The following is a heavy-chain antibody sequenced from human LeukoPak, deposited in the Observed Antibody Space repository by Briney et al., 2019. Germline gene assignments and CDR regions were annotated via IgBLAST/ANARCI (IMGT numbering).Heavy chain of an antibody. CDR2: IYHSGST. V-gene: IGHV4-38-2*02. CDR1: GYSISSGYY. CDR3: ASLKYYYDSSGYPVGAFDI. J-gene: IGHJ3*02. D-gene: IGHD3-22*01. Sequence: SETLSLTCTVSGYSISSGYYWGWIRQPPGKGLEWIGSIYHSGSTYYNPSLKSRVTISVDTSKNQFSLKLSSVTAADTAVFYCASLKYYYDSSGYPVGAFDIWGQGTMVTVSS.